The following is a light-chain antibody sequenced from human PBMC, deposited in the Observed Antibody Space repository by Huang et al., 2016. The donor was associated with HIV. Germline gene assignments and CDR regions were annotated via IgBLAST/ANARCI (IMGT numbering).Light chain of an antibody. CDR1: QSISYW. J-gene: IGKJ1*01. V-gene: IGKV1-5*03. CDR3: QQYNSYSWT. CDR2: KSS. Sequence: DIQMTQSTSTLSASVGDRVTITCRASQSISYWLAWYQQKPGKAPNLLIYKSSTLQSGVPSRFSGSGSGTEFTLTISSLQPDDFATYYCQQYNSYSWTFGQGTKVEIK.